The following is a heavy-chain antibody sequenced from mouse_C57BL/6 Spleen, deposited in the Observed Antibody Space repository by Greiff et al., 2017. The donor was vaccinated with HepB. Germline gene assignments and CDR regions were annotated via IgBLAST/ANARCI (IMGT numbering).Heavy chain of an antibody. CDR2: INPNNGGT. CDR1: GYTFTDYY. J-gene: IGHJ2*01. CDR3: ARNHYGSSFDY. Sequence: EVKLMESGPELVKPGASVKISCKASGYTFTDYYMNWVKQSHGKSLEWIGDINPNNGGTSYNQKFKGKATLTVDKSSSTAYMELRSLTSEDSAVYYCARNHYGSSFDYWGQGTTLTVSS. V-gene: IGHV1-26*01. D-gene: IGHD1-1*01.